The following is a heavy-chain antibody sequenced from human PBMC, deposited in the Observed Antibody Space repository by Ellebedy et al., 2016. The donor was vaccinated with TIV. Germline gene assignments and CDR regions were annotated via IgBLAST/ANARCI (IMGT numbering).Heavy chain of an antibody. J-gene: IGHJ3*02. CDR1: GFTFSSYW. Sequence: GESLKISCAASGFTFSSYWMHWVRQAPGKGLVWVSRINSDGSSTSYADSVKGRFTISRDNAKNTLYLQMNSLRAEDTAVYYCASCVSYLEAAFDIWGQGTMVTVSS. V-gene: IGHV3-74*01. CDR2: INSDGSST. CDR3: ASCVSYLEAAFDI. D-gene: IGHD1-26*01.